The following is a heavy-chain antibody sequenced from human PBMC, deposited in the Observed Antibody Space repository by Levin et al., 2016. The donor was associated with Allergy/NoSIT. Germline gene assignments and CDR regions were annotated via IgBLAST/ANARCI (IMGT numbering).Heavy chain of an antibody. CDR2: IAHSGFT. CDR3: ARGLGLERGSGWYRGEDYFYGMDV. V-gene: IGHV4-34*01. Sequence: SETLSLTCAVYGGSFSNYYWSWVRQSPGKGLEWIGEIAHSGFTNYKPSLKSRVNISVDKSRNQFFLNLTSVTAADTATYYCARGLGLERGSGWYRGEDYFYGMDVWGQGTTVTVSS. CDR1: GGSFSNYY. D-gene: IGHD6-19*01. J-gene: IGHJ6*02.